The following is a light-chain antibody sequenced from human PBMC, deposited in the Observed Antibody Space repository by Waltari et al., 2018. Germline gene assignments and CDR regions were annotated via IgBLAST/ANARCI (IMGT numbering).Light chain of an antibody. V-gene: IGLV2-14*01. J-gene: IGLJ1*01. Sequence: QSALTQPASVSGYPGQSLTISCTGASSDVGTYHYFLWYQQQPGKAPKLMIYEVSNRPSGVSNRCSGSKSGNTASLTISGLQAEDEADYFCSSYTTSSFYVFGTGTKVTVL. CDR2: EVS. CDR1: SSDVGTYHY. CDR3: SSYTTSSFYV.